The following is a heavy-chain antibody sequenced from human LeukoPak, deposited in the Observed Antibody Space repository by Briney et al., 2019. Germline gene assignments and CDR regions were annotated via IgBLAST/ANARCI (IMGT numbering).Heavy chain of an antibody. CDR2: INHSGST. Sequence: SETLSLTCAVYGGSFSGYYWSWIRQPPGKGLEWIGEINHSGSTNYNPSLKSRVTISVDTSKNQFSLKLSSVTAADTAVYYCATCEYYDSTTFDYWGQGTLVTVSS. D-gene: IGHD3-22*01. J-gene: IGHJ4*02. CDR1: GGSFSGYY. CDR3: ATCEYYDSTTFDY. V-gene: IGHV4-34*01.